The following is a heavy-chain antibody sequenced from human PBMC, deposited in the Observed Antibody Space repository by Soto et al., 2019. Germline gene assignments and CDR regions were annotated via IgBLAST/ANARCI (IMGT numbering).Heavy chain of an antibody. Sequence: PSETLSLTCAVSGDSISSSYWWSWVRQPPGKGLEWIGEIYHSETTNYNPSLKSRVTLSMDKSKNQFSLMLTSVTAADTAVYSCARYDFGIFDYWGHGILVTVS. V-gene: IGHV4-4*02. J-gene: IGHJ4*01. CDR3: ARYDFGIFDY. CDR2: IYHSETT. D-gene: IGHD4-17*01. CDR1: GDSISSSYW.